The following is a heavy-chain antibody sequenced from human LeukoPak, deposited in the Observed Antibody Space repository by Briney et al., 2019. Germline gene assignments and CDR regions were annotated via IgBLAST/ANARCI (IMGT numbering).Heavy chain of an antibody. Sequence: PGGSLRLSCAASGFTFSSYSMNWVRQAPGKGLEWVSYISSSSSTIYYADSVKGRFTISRDNAKNSLYLQMNSLRAEDTAVYYCARGGVTMIQRSWGQGTLVTVSS. V-gene: IGHV3-48*04. CDR3: ARGGVTMIQRS. D-gene: IGHD3-22*01. J-gene: IGHJ5*02. CDR1: GFTFSSYS. CDR2: ISSSSSTI.